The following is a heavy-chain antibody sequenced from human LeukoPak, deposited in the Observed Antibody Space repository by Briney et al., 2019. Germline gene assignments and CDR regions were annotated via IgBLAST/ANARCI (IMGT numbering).Heavy chain of an antibody. CDR3: ARVPASNYYYYYMDV. V-gene: IGHV4-59*01. CDR2: IYYSGST. CDR1: GGSISSYY. D-gene: IGHD2-2*01. J-gene: IGHJ6*03. Sequence: PSETLSLTCTVSGGSISSYYWSWIRQPPGKGLEWIGYIYYSGSTNYNPSLKSRVTISVDTSKNQFSLKLSSVTAADTAVYYCARVPASNYYYYYMDVWGKGTTVTVSS.